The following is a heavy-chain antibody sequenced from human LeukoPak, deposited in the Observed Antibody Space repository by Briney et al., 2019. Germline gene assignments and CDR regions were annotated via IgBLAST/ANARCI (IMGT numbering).Heavy chain of an antibody. D-gene: IGHD3-10*01. Sequence: RTSETLSLTCTVPGGSISSYYWSWIRQPAGKGLEWIGRIYSSGSTNYNPSLKSRVTMSVDTSKNQFSLKLTSVTAADTAVYYCARGVYGSGDYWGQGTLVTVSS. CDR3: ARGVYGSGDY. CDR1: GGSISSYY. CDR2: IYSSGST. V-gene: IGHV4-4*07. J-gene: IGHJ4*02.